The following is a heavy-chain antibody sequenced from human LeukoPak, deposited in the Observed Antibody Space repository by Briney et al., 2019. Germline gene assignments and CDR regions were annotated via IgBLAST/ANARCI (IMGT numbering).Heavy chain of an antibody. CDR3: ARDPGSFLSGSGWLNWFEP. CDR1: GGTFSGYA. D-gene: IGHD6-19*01. V-gene: IGHV1-69*06. CDR2: IIPTFDTA. Sequence: SVKVSCKASGGTFSGYAFTWVRQAPGQGLEWMGGIIPTFDTANYAQKSQGRVTITADKSTSTVYMELSRLRSDDTAVYYCARDPGSFLSGSGWLNWFEPWGQGTLVTVSS. J-gene: IGHJ5*02.